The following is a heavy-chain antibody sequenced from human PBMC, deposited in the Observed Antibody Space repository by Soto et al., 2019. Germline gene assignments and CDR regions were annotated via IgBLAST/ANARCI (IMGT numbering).Heavy chain of an antibody. CDR1: GFTFSSYG. CDR2: IWYDGSNK. CDR3: ARDKSRSYQYYMDV. D-gene: IGHD3-10*01. Sequence: QVQLVESGGGVVQPGRSLRLSCAASGFTFSSYGMHWVRQAPGKGLEWVAVIWYDGSNKYYADSVKGRFTISRDNSKNTLYLQMNSLRAEDTAVYYWARDKSRSYQYYMDVWGKGTTVTVSS. J-gene: IGHJ6*03. V-gene: IGHV3-33*01.